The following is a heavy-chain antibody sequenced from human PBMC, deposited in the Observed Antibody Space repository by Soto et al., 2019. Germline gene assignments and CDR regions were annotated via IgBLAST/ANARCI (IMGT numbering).Heavy chain of an antibody. D-gene: IGHD5-12*01. CDR3: ARDTYSAYDFGL. J-gene: IGHJ5*02. Sequence: QVQLRESGPGLVKPSQTLSLTCSVSGASVAGGSYYWSWVRQPPGKGLEWIGYIPSRGRPFYNPSLTSRGTISADTCKNQLSLQLTCVTAADTAVYYCARDTYSAYDFGLWGQGTLVTVSS. CDR2: IPSRGRP. CDR1: GASVAGGSYY. V-gene: IGHV4-30-4*01.